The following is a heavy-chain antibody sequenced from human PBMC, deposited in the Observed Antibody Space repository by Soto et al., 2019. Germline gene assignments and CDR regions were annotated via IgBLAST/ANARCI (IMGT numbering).Heavy chain of an antibody. V-gene: IGHV3-7*01. CDR2: IKQDGSEK. J-gene: IGHJ4*02. Sequence: SFILSCAGTGFTLSRYWVRLGRQALGKGLEWVANIKQDGSEKYYVDSVKGRFTISRDNAKNSLYLQMNSLRAEDTAVYYCAREDLAYWGQGSLVTVSS. CDR1: GFTLSRYW. CDR3: AREDLAY.